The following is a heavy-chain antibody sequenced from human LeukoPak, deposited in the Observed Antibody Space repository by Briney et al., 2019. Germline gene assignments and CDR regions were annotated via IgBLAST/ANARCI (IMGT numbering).Heavy chain of an antibody. V-gene: IGHV4-59*01. Sequence: PSETLSLTCTVSGGSISSYYWSWIRQPPGKGLEWIGYIYYSGSTNYNPSLKSRVTISVDTSKNQFSLKLSSVTAADTAVYYCARDVGRAFDIWGQGTMVTVSS. CDR1: GGSISSYY. J-gene: IGHJ3*02. D-gene: IGHD2-15*01. CDR2: IYYSGST. CDR3: ARDVGRAFDI.